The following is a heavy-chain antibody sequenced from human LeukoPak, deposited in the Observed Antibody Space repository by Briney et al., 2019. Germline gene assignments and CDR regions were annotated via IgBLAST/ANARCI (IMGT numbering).Heavy chain of an antibody. V-gene: IGHV3-23*01. CDR3: AKDRGGYCSGGSCQGAFHY. Sequence: GGSLRLSCAASGFIFSTHDMSWVRQAPGKGLEWVSGISGSGGTTYDADSVKGRFTISRDNSKNTLYLQMNSLRAEDTAVYYCAKDRGGYCSGGSCQGAFHYWGQGTLVTVSS. CDR1: GFIFSTHD. CDR2: ISGSGGTT. J-gene: IGHJ4*02. D-gene: IGHD2-15*01.